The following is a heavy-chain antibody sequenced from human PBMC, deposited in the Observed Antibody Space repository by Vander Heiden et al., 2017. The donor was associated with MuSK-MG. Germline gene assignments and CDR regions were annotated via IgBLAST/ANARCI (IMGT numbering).Heavy chain of an antibody. CDR2: ISYSGRT. J-gene: IGHJ6*04. Sequence: HVQLQGSGPGLVQPSPPLSLACTVSGASIRSGGYYWSCIRQRHGKGLEWIGSISYSGRTHDNLSLKSRVTTPVDTAKNQFALKLRCVTAADTAVYYWASEFRGGYCSSTRCYGGDYYYGMDGWGNGTTV. V-gene: IGHV4-31*03. CDR1: GASIRSGGYY. D-gene: IGHD2-2*01. CDR3: ASEFRGGYCSSTRCYGGDYYYGMDG.